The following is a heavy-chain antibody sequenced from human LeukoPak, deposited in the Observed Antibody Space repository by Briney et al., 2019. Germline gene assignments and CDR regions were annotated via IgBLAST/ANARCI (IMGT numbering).Heavy chain of an antibody. CDR3: ARLHSFSNLDY. Sequence: GQSLKISSQGSGYSFTSYRIGWVRQMPGKGLEWMGIIYPGDSDTRYRPSFQGQVTISADKSVSTAYLQWSSLKASDTAMYYCARLHSFSNLDYWGQGTLVTVSS. D-gene: IGHD5-18*01. CDR2: IYPGDSDT. V-gene: IGHV5-51*01. J-gene: IGHJ4*02. CDR1: GYSFTSYR.